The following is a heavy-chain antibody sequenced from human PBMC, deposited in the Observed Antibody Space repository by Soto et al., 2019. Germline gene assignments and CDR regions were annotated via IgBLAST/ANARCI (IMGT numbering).Heavy chain of an antibody. CDR1: GFTFSSYE. V-gene: IGHV3-48*03. CDR3: ARGGIVVVPAAKYLDY. J-gene: IGHJ4*02. Sequence: EVQLVESGGGLVQPGGSLRLSCAASGFTFSSYEMNWVRQAPGKGLEWVSYISSSGSTIYYADSVKGRFTISRDNAKNSLYLQMNSLRAEDMAVYYCARGGIVVVPAAKYLDYWGQGTLVTVSS. D-gene: IGHD2-2*01. CDR2: ISSSGSTI.